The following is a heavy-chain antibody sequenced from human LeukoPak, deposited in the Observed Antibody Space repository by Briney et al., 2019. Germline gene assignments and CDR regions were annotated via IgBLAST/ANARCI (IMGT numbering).Heavy chain of an antibody. D-gene: IGHD6-13*01. CDR1: GFSFSNYA. Sequence: GGSLRLSGAASGFSFSNYAKSWVRQAPGKGLEWVSSISSSGGSTFYADSVKGRFTISRDKSKNTLHLQMNSLKAEDTAVYYCAKPTSRLAAAGFDCWGQGTLVTASS. V-gene: IGHV3-23*01. CDR3: AKPTSRLAAAGFDC. CDR2: ISSSGGST. J-gene: IGHJ4*02.